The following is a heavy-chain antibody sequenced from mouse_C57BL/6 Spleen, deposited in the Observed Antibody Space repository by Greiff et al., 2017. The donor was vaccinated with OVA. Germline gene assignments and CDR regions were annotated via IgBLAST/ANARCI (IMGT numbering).Heavy chain of an antibody. CDR3: ARRVSKRYAMDY. Sequence: EVQLQQSGPELVKPGASVKISCKASGYTFTDYYMNWVKQSHGKSLEWIGDINPNNGGTSYNQKFKGKATLTVDKSSSTAYMELRSLTSEDSAVYYCARRVSKRYAMDYWGQGTSVTVSS. J-gene: IGHJ4*01. CDR2: INPNNGGT. D-gene: IGHD2-5*01. V-gene: IGHV1-26*01. CDR1: GYTFTDYY.